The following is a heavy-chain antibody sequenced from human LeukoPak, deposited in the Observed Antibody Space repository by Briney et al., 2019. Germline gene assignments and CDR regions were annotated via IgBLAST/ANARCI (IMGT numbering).Heavy chain of an antibody. CDR1: GFTFSDYY. CDR3: ARDRGSSSWSPEHSDY. Sequence: GGSLRLSCAASGFTFSDYYMSWIRQAPGKGLEWVSYISSSGSTIYYADSVKGRFTISRDNAKNSLYLQMNSLRAEDTAVYYCARDRGSSSWSPEHSDYWGQGTLVTVSS. CDR2: ISSSGSTI. V-gene: IGHV3-11*04. J-gene: IGHJ4*02. D-gene: IGHD6-13*01.